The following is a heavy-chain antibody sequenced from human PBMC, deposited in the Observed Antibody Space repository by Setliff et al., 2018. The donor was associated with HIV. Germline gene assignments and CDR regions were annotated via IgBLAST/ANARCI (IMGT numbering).Heavy chain of an antibody. CDR2: ISGNSGTK. CDR1: GFTFSSYS. D-gene: IGHD2-8*02. Sequence: PGGSLRLSCAASGFTFSSYSMNWVRQAPGKGLEWLSYISGNSGTKYYADSVKGRFTISRDNAKNSLYLQMNSLRAEDTAVFYCARELCTGGYCYSDYWGQGTLVTVSS. V-gene: IGHV3-48*01. CDR3: ARELCTGGYCYSDY. J-gene: IGHJ4*02.